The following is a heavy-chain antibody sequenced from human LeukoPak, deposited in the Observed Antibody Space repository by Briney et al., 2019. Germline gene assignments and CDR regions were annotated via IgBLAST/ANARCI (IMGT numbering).Heavy chain of an antibody. CDR1: GGSISSYY. J-gene: IGHJ5*02. Sequence: SETLSLTCTVSGGSISSYYWSWIRQPPGKGLEWIGYIYYSGSTNYNPSLKSRVTISVDTSKNQFSLKLSSVTAADTAVYYCACSGAAVTRYNWFDPWGQGTLVTVSS. D-gene: IGHD3-10*02. CDR3: ACSGAAVTRYNWFDP. CDR2: IYYSGST. V-gene: IGHV4-59*01.